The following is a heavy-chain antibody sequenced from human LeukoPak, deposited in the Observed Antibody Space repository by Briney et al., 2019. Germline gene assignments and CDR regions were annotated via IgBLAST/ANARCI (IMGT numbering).Heavy chain of an antibody. J-gene: IGHJ3*02. CDR1: GFTFSSYA. V-gene: IGHV3-23*01. CDR2: IGGSGGST. Sequence: PGGSLRLSCAASGFTFSSYAMSWVRQAPGKGLEWVSAIGGSGGSTYYADSVTGRFTISRDNSKNTLYLQMNSLRAEDTAVYYCAKVVYYGSSGWRPAFDIWGQGTMVTVSS. CDR3: AKVVYYGSSGWRPAFDI. D-gene: IGHD3-22*01.